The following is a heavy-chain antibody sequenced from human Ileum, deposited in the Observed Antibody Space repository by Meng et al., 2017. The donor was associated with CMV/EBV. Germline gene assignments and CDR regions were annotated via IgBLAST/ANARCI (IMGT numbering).Heavy chain of an antibody. D-gene: IGHD4-11*01. J-gene: IGHJ4*02. CDR1: GFTVSSNY. Sequence: GESLKISCAASGFTVSSNYMSWVRQAPGKGLEWVSLIFTDGVTYYADSVKGRFTIFRDNSKNTLNLQMNGLGPEDTAVYYCTRGYSGSSGWGQGTLVTVSS. V-gene: IGHV3-66*02. CDR3: TRGYSGSSG. CDR2: IFTDGVT.